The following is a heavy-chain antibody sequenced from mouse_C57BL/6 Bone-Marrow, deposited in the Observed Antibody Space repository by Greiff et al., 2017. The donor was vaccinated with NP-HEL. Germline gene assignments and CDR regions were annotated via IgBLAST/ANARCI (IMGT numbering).Heavy chain of an antibody. CDR1: GYTFTEYT. CDR3: ARHEEGPYYYGSRRYFDV. CDR2: FYPGSGSI. D-gene: IGHD1-1*01. V-gene: IGHV1-62-2*01. J-gene: IGHJ1*03. Sequence: QVQLQQSGAELVKPGASVKLSCKASGYTFTEYTIHWVKQRSGQGLEWIGWFYPGSGSIKYNEKFKDKATLTADKSSSTVYMELSRLTSEDSAVYFCARHEEGPYYYGSRRYFDVWGTGTTVTVSS.